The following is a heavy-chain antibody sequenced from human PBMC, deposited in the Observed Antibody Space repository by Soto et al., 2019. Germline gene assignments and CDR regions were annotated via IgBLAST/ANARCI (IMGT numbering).Heavy chain of an antibody. J-gene: IGHJ4*02. CDR3: ARGYGYYSAYYFDY. CDR1: GGSFSGYY. D-gene: IGHD5-18*01. Sequence: ETLSLTCAVYGGSFSGYYWSWIRQPPGKGLEWIGEINHSGSTNYNPSLKSRVTISVDTSKNQFSLKLSSVTAADTAVYYCARGYGYYSAYYFDYWGQGTLVTVSS. CDR2: INHSGST. V-gene: IGHV4-34*01.